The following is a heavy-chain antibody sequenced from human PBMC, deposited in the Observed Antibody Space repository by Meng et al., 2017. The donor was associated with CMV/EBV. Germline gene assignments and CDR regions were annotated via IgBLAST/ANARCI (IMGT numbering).Heavy chain of an antibody. J-gene: IGHJ5*02. CDR3: AADLVEASYDFWSGYYGGGWFDP. CDR2: IFVGSGNT. V-gene: IGHV1-58*01. Sequence: SVKVSCKASGFTFTSSAVQWVRQARGQRLEWIGWIFVGSGNTNYEQKFQERVTITRDMSTSTAYMELSSLRSEDTAVYYCAADLVEASYDFWSGYYGGGWFDPWGQGTLVTVSS. CDR1: GFTFTSSA. D-gene: IGHD3-3*01.